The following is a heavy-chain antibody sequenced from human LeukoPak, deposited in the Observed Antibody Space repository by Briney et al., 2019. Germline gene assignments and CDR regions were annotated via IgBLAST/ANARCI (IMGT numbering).Heavy chain of an antibody. V-gene: IGHV4-34*01. Sequence: SETLSLTCAVYGGSFTGHYWSWIRQPPGKGLEWIGEINHSGTTNYNPSLKSRVTVSVDTSKNQLSLKLSSVTAADTAAYYCARGLVPATPIWGYWGLGTLVTVSS. D-gene: IGHD2-15*01. CDR3: ARGLVPATPIWGY. J-gene: IGHJ4*02. CDR1: GGSFTGHY. CDR2: INHSGTT.